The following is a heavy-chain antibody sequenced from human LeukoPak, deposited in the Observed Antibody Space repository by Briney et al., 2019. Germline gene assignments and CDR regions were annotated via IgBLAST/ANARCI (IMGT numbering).Heavy chain of an antibody. CDR2: INHSGST. V-gene: IGHV4-34*01. D-gene: IGHD3-16*01. CDR1: GGSFSGYY. J-gene: IGHJ4*02. Sequence: SETLSLTCAVYGGSFSGYYWSWIRQPPGKGLEWIGEINHSGSTNYNPSLKSRVTISVDTSKNQFSLKLSSVTAADTAVYYCARSTHYDYVWGSLPLDYWGQGTLVTVSS. CDR3: ARSTHYDYVWGSLPLDY.